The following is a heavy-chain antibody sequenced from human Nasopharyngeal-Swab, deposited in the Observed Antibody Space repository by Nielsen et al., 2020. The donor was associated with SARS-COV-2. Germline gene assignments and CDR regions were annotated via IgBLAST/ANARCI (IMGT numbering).Heavy chain of an antibody. D-gene: IGHD2-15*01. CDR3: ARLRGSAFYYYYLDV. J-gene: IGHJ6*03. Sequence: KVSCKGSGYSFTTFWITWVRQMPGKGLEWMGIIYPDDSDTRYSPSFQGQVTFSVDKPTSTAYLQWSSLKASDTAMYYCARLRGSAFYYYYLDVWGKGTTVTVSS. V-gene: IGHV5-51*04. CDR2: IYPDDSDT. CDR1: GYSFTTFW.